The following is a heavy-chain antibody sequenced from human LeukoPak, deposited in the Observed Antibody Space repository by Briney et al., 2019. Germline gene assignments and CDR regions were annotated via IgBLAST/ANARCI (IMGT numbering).Heavy chain of an antibody. CDR1: GGSISSYY. CDR2: IYTSGST. J-gene: IGHJ5*02. V-gene: IGHV4-4*07. D-gene: IGHD1-7*01. Sequence: QPSETLSLTCTVSGGSISSYYWSWIRQPAGKGLEWIGRIYTSGSTNYNPSLKSRVTMSVDTSKNQFSLKLSSVTAADTAVYYCAREGPVKKELNWFDPWGQGTLVTVSS. CDR3: AREGPVKKELNWFDP.